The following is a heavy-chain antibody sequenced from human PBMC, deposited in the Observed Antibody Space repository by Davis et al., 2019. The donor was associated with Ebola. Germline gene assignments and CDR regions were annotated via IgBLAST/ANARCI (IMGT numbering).Heavy chain of an antibody. D-gene: IGHD3-3*01. Sequence: SVKVSCKASGYTFTSYGITWVRQAPGQGLEWMGRIIPILGIANYAQKFQGRVTITADKSTSTAYMELRSLRSDDTAVYYCARDVLRGHYYYGMDVWGKGTTVTVSS. V-gene: IGHV1-69*04. CDR3: ARDVLRGHYYYGMDV. J-gene: IGHJ6*04. CDR2: IIPILGIA. CDR1: GYTFTSYG.